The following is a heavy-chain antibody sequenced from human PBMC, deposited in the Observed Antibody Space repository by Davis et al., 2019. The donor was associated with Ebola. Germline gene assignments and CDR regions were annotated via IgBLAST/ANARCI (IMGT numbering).Heavy chain of an antibody. CDR2: ISYDGSNK. CDR1: GFTVSDNY. D-gene: IGHD3-3*01. Sequence: AGSLRLSCAASGFTVSDNYMSWVRQAPGKGLEWVAVISYDGSNKYYADSVKGRFTISRDNSKNTLYLQMNSLRAEDTAVYYCARDLIQVGVVIIPPTLGYWGQGTLVTVSS. CDR3: ARDLIQVGVVIIPPTLGY. V-gene: IGHV3-30*03. J-gene: IGHJ4*02.